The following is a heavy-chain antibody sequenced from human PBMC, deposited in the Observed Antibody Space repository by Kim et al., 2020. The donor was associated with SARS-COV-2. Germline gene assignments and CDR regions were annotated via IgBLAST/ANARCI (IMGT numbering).Heavy chain of an antibody. CDR2: IHYSGRT. Sequence: SETLSLTCTVSGDSISSSNYYWGWIRQPPGKGLEWIGSIHYSGRTYYNPSLKSRLIISVDTSKNQFSLKLSSLTAADTAVYYCASLYYYDSSGLDYWGQGTLVTVSS. CDR3: ASLYYYDSSGLDY. CDR1: GDSISSSNYY. V-gene: IGHV4-39*01. J-gene: IGHJ4*02. D-gene: IGHD3-22*01.